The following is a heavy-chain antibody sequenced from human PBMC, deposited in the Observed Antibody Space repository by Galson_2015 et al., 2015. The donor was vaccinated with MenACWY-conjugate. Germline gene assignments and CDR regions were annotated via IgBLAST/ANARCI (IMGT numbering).Heavy chain of an antibody. Sequence: PALVKPTQTLTLTCTFSGFSLSTSGMCVSWIRQPPGKALEWLARIDWDDDKYYSTSLKTRLTISKDTSKNQVVLTMTNMDPVDTATYYCARIPIYSNGDYYYGMDVWGQGTTVTVS. V-gene: IGHV2-70*11. CDR1: GFSLSTSGMC. D-gene: IGHD4-11*01. J-gene: IGHJ6*02. CDR2: IDWDDDK. CDR3: ARIPIYSNGDYYYGMDV.